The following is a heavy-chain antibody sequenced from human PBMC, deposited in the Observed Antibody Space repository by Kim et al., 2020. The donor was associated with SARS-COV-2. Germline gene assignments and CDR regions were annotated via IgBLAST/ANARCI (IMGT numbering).Heavy chain of an antibody. J-gene: IGHJ6*02. D-gene: IGHD3-9*01. V-gene: IGHV7-4-1*02. CDR2: INTNTGNP. CDR3: ARDPIFGYYDILARDYYYGMDV. Sequence: ASVKVSCKASGYTFTSYAMNWVRQAPGQGLEWMGWINTNTGNPTYAQGFTGRFVFSLDTSVSTAYLQISSLKAEDTAVYYCARDPIFGYYDILARDYYYGMDVWGQGTTVTVSS. CDR1: GYTFTSYA.